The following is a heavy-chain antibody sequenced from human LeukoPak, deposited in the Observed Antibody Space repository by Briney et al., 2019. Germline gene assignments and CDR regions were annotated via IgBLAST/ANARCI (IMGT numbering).Heavy chain of an antibody. CDR2: IDTSGST. Sequence: SETLSLTCTVSGGSISSYYWSWIRQPAGKGLKWIGRIDTSGSTNYNPSLKSRVTISVDKSKNQFSLKLSSVTAADTAVYYCARDSPGVVVGATDYYYMDVWGKATTVTVSS. CDR3: ARDSPGVVVGATDYYYMDV. J-gene: IGHJ6*03. CDR1: GGSISSYY. V-gene: IGHV4-4*07. D-gene: IGHD1-26*01.